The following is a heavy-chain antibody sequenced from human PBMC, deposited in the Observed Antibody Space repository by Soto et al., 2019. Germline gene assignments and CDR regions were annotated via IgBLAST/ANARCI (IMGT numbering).Heavy chain of an antibody. J-gene: IGHJ1*01. CDR1: GYTFSNSG. D-gene: IGHD6-19*01. CDR2: INNNNGKT. V-gene: IGHV1-18*01. CDR3: ARSIAVAGTAEYFQH. Sequence: ASVKVSCKTSGYTFSNSGISWVRQAPGQGLEWMGWINNNNGKTNCAQKLQDRLTLTTDTSTSTAYMELRSLRSDDTAVYYCARSIAVAGTAEYFQHWGQGTLVTVSS.